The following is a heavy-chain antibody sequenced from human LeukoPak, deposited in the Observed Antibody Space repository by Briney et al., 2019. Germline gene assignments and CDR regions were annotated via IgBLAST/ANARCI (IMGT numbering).Heavy chain of an antibody. V-gene: IGHV1-2*02. CDR1: GFTFTGYY. D-gene: IGHD3-22*01. Sequence: ASVKVSCKASGFTFTGYYMHWVRQAPGQGLEWMGWINPNSGGTNYAQKFQGRVTMTRDTSITTAYMELRSLRSDDTAVYYCARVTYYYDSSGYYYDDAFDIWGQGTMVTVSS. J-gene: IGHJ3*02. CDR2: INPNSGGT. CDR3: ARVTYYYDSSGYYYDDAFDI.